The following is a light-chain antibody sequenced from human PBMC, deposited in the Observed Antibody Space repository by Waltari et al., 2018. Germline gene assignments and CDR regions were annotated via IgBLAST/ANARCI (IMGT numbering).Light chain of an antibody. Sequence: QSALTQPRSVSGSPGQSVTISCTGTSSDVGYYNYVPWYQQHPGKAPKLMIYDVNERPSGVPDRFSGSKSGTTASLTISGLQAEDEADYYCCSYAGSYLRVFGGGTKLTVL. J-gene: IGLJ2*01. CDR2: DVN. CDR3: CSYAGSYLRV. V-gene: IGLV2-11*01. CDR1: SSDVGYYNY.